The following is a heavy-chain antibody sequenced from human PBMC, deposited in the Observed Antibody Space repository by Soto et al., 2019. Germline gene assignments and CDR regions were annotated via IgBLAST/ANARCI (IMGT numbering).Heavy chain of an antibody. CDR3: ARVEMATIKGNAFDI. D-gene: IGHD5-12*01. CDR1: GYTFTSYA. Sequence: ASVKVSCKASGYTFTSYAISWVRQAPGQGLEWMGIINPSGGSTSYAQKFQGRVTMTRDTSTSTVYMELSSLRSEDTAVYYCARVEMATIKGNAFDIWGQGTMVPSPQ. V-gene: IGHV1-46*01. CDR2: INPSGGST. J-gene: IGHJ3*02.